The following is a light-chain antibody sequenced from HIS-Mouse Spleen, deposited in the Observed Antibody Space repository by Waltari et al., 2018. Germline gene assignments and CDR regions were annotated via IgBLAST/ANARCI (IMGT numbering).Light chain of an antibody. CDR2: EGS. Sequence: QSALTQPASVSGSPGQSITISCTGTSSDVGSYNLVSWYQQHPGKAPKLMIYEGSKRPSGVSNRFSGSKSGNTAYLTISGLQAEDEADYYCCSYAGSSTFGVFGGGTKLTVL. CDR1: SSDVGSYNL. CDR3: CSYAGSSTFGV. J-gene: IGLJ3*02. V-gene: IGLV2-23*03.